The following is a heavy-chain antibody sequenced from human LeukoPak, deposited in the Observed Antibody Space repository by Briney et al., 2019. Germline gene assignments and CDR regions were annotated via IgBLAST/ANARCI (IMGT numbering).Heavy chain of an antibody. CDR3: ARGRSTSYYYYHYMDV. CDR2: INHSGST. J-gene: IGHJ6*03. V-gene: IGHV4-34*01. Sequence: SETLSLTCAVYGGSFSGYYWSWIRPPPGKGLEWIGEINHSGSTNYNPSLKSRVTISVDTSKNQFSLKLSSVTAADTAVYYCARGRSTSYYYYHYMDVWGKGTTVTVSS. D-gene: IGHD2-2*01. CDR1: GGSFSGYY.